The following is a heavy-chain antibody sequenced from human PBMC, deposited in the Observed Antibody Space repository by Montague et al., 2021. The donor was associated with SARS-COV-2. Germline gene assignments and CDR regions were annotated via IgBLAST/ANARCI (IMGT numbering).Heavy chain of an antibody. CDR3: AGKVLPVPADY. CDR1: GVSITSTNW. Sequence: SETLSLTCAVSGVSITSTNWWCLVRQPPAKGLEWLGEISYGGSATXNPXLKSRPTISMDRSRNLFSLKLSSVTAADTAIYYCAGKVLPVPADYWGQGTLVTVS. J-gene: IGHJ4*02. CDR2: ISYGGSA. D-gene: IGHD2-2*01. V-gene: IGHV4-4*02.